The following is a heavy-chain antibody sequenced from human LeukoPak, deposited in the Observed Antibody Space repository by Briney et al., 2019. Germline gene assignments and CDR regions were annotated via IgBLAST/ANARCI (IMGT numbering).Heavy chain of an antibody. CDR3: AKDKTYYGSGKAPFDY. CDR1: GFTFSRYA. CDR2: ISYDGSNK. V-gene: IGHV3-30*04. Sequence: GRSLRLSCAASGFTFSRYAMHWVRQGPGKGLEWVAAISYDGSNKKYADSVKGRFTISRDNSKNTLYLQMNSLRAEDTAVYYCAKDKTYYGSGKAPFDYWGQGTLVTVSS. J-gene: IGHJ4*02. D-gene: IGHD3-10*01.